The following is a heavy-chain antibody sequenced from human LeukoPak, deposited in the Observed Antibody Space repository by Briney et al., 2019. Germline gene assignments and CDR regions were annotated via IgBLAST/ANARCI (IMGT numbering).Heavy chain of an antibody. Sequence: GGSLRLSRAASGFTFSSYSMNWVRQAPGKGLEWVSYISSSGSTIYYADSVKGRFTISRDNAKNSLYLQMNSLRAEDTAVYYCARDDLGTSYFYFGMDVWGQGTTVTVSS. CDR2: ISSSGSTI. J-gene: IGHJ6*02. CDR1: GFTFSSYS. V-gene: IGHV3-48*01. D-gene: IGHD3/OR15-3a*01. CDR3: ARDDLGTSYFYFGMDV.